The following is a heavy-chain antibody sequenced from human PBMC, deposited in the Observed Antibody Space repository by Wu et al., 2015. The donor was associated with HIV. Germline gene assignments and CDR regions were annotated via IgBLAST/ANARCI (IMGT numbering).Heavy chain of an antibody. CDR2: INPNSGGI. CDR1: GYTFTSYG. V-gene: IGHV1-2*02. D-gene: IGHD5-12*01. CDR3: ARDRAGYDYYYYYGMDV. Sequence: QVQLVQSGAEVKKPGASVKVSCKASGYTFTSYGISWVRQAPGQGLEWMGWINPNSGGINYAQKFQGRVTMTRDTSISTAYMELSRLRSDDTAVYYCARDRAGYDYYYYYGMDVWGQGTTVTVSS. J-gene: IGHJ6*02.